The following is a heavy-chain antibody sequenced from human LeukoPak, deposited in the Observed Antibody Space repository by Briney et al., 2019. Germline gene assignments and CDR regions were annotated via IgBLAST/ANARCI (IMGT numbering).Heavy chain of an antibody. CDR1: GGSISSYY. D-gene: IGHD6-13*01. CDR3: ARDRSSSWLSPDYYYYMDV. J-gene: IGHJ6*03. CDR2: IYYSGST. Sequence: SETLSLTCTVSGGSISSYYWSWIRQPPGKGLEWIGYIYYSGSTNYNPSLKSRVTISVDTSKNQFSLKLSSVTAADTAVYYCARDRSSSWLSPDYYYYMDVWGKGTTVTISS. V-gene: IGHV4-59*01.